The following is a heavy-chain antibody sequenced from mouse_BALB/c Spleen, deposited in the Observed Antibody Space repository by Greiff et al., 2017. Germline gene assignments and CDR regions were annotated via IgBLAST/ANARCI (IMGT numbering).Heavy chain of an antibody. V-gene: IGHV1-15*01. CDR2: IDPETGGT. CDR3: NSLAY. CDR1: GYTFTDYE. J-gene: IGHJ3*01. Sequence: QVHVKQSGAELVRPGASVTLSCKASGYTFTDYEMHWVKQTPVHGLEWIGAIDPETGGTAYNQKFKGKATLTADKSSSTAYMELRSLTSEDSAVYYCNSLAYWGQGTLVTVSA.